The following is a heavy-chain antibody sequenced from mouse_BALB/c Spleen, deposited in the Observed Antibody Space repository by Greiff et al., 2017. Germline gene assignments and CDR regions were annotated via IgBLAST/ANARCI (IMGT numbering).Heavy chain of an antibody. D-gene: IGHD2-1*01. J-gene: IGHJ2*01. CDR2: IYPGGGYT. V-gene: IGHV1-63*02. Sequence: VQLQESGAELVRPGTSVKISCKASGYTFTNYWLGWVKQRPGHGLEWIGDIYPGGGYTNYNEKFKGKATLTADTSSSTAYMQLSSLTSEDSAVYFCASYGNLDYWGQGTTLTVSS. CDR1: GYTFTNYW. CDR3: ASYGNLDY.